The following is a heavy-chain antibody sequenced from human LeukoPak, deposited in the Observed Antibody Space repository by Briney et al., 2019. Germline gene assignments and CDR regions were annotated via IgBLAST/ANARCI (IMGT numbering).Heavy chain of an antibody. V-gene: IGHV4-38-2*02. Sequence: SETLSLTCTVSGYSISSGYYWGWIRQPPGKGLEWIGSIYHSGSTYYNPSLKSRVTISLDTSKNQFSLRLTSVTAADTAVYYCARGSSSWLDYYIDVWAKGTTVTVSS. CDR1: GYSISSGYY. J-gene: IGHJ6*03. D-gene: IGHD6-13*01. CDR2: IYHSGST. CDR3: ARGSSSWLDYYIDV.